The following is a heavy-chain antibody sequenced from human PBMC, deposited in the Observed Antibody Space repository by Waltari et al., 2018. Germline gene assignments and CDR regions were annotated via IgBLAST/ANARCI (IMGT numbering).Heavy chain of an antibody. CDR1: GVSIGSNRYY. CDR2: IFYSGTP. J-gene: IGHJ5*02. CDR3: ARDWGLLWFGDP. D-gene: IGHD3-10*01. V-gene: IGHV4-39*07. Sequence: QLQLQESGPGLVKPSETLSLTCTVAGVSIGSNRYYWGWIRQPPGKGLEWIGSIFYSGTPYYNPSLKSRVTMSIDTAKNQFSLRLNSVTAADTAIYYCARDWGLLWFGDPWGQGTLITVSS.